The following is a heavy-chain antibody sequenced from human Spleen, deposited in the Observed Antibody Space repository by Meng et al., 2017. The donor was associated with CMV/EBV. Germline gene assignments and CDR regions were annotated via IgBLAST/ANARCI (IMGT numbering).Heavy chain of an antibody. CDR3: AAYYGDYPYYYYYGMDV. D-gene: IGHD4-17*01. CDR2: INPDDGDT. V-gene: IGHV1-2*02. J-gene: IGHJ6*02. CDR1: GYTFTGYH. Sequence: ASVKVSCKASGYTFTGYHIHWVRQAPGQGLEWVGWINPDDGDTNYAQKFQGRVTMTRDTSISTAYMELSRLRSDDTAVYYCAAYYGDYPYYYYYGMDVWGQGTTVTVSS.